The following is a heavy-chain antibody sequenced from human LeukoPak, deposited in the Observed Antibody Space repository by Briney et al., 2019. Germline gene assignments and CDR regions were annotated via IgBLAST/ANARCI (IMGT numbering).Heavy chain of an antibody. Sequence: SETLSLTCTVSGGSISSYYWSWIRQPPGKGLEWIGYIYYSGSTNYNPSLKSRVTISVDTSKNQFSLKLSSVTAADTAVYYCARVDYGDKDYWGQGTLVTVSS. CDR3: ARVDYGDKDY. CDR2: IYYSGST. J-gene: IGHJ4*02. V-gene: IGHV4-59*01. D-gene: IGHD4-17*01. CDR1: GGSISSYY.